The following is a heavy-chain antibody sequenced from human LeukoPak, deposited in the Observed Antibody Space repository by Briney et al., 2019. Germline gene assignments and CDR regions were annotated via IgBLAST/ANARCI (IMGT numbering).Heavy chain of an antibody. CDR2: TKYGGAT. Sequence: PSETLSLTCTVSGGSISGYYWSWIRQSPGKGLEWIGYTKYGGATNYNPSLKSRVTISVDTSKNQFSLKLSSVTAADTAVYYCARGRRAYSSSWSKWGQGTLVTVSS. CDR3: ARGRRAYSSSWSK. D-gene: IGHD6-13*01. V-gene: IGHV4-59*12. CDR1: GGSISGYY. J-gene: IGHJ4*02.